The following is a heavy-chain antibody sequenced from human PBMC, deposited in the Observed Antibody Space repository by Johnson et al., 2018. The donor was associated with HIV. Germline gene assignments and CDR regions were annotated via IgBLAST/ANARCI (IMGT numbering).Heavy chain of an antibody. CDR2: LTSSGSSV. J-gene: IGHJ3*01. CDR1: GFIFSKYN. CDR3: ARDATPWGGDYVGYTFDL. D-gene: IGHD4-17*01. Sequence: QVQLVESGGGFVKPGGSLRLSCEVPGFIFSKYNMAWIRQAPGKGLECLSYLTSSGSSVYYADSVKGRFTISRDNARASLFLRINSLRADDSGVYYCARDATPWGGDYVGYTFDLWGQGTVVTVSS. V-gene: IGHV3-11*04.